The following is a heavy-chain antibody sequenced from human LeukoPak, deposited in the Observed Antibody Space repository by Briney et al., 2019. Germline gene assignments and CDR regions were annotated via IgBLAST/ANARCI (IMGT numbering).Heavy chain of an antibody. CDR3: AKDLGYYYDSDAFDI. Sequence: GGSLRLSCAASGFTFSTYGLSWVRQAPGKGLEWVSSISGSGGSTYYADSLKGRFTISRDNSKNTLYLQMNSLRVEDTAVYYCAKDLGYYYDSDAFDIWGQGTMVTVSS. CDR1: GFTFSTYG. CDR2: ISGSGGST. J-gene: IGHJ3*02. D-gene: IGHD3-22*01. V-gene: IGHV3-23*01.